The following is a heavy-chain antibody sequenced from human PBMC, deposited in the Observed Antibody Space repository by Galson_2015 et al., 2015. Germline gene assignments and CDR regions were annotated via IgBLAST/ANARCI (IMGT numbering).Heavy chain of an antibody. CDR2: IKEDGSDK. J-gene: IGHJ4*02. D-gene: IGHD5-24*01. CDR1: GFTFSSYW. CDR3: VRDRGWLQFDY. V-gene: IGHV3-7*03. Sequence: SLRLSCAASGFTFSSYWMSWVRQAPGKGLEWVANIKEDGSDKYYVDSVKGRFTISRDNARNSLYLQMNSLRAEDTAVYYCVRDRGWLQFDYWGQGTLVTVSS.